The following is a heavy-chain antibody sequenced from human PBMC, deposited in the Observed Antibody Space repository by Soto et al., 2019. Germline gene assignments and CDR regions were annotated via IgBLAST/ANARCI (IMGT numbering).Heavy chain of an antibody. V-gene: IGHV3-30*18. J-gene: IGHJ6*03. Sequence: QVQLVESGGGVVQPGRSLRLSCAASGLTFSSYGMHWVRQAPGKGLEWVTIISYDGSNKYYADSVKGRFTISRDNSKNTLYLQMNSLRAEDTAGYYCAKDLGYDYICGSNFYYMDVWGKGTTVTVSS. CDR3: AKDLGYDYICGSNFYYMDV. D-gene: IGHD3-16*01. CDR2: ISYDGSNK. CDR1: GLTFSSYG.